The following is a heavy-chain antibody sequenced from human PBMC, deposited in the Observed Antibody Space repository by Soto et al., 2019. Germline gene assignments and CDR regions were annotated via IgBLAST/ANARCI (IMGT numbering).Heavy chain of an antibody. V-gene: IGHV3-33*01. CDR3: ARDPSEYQLREYYFDY. D-gene: IGHD2-2*01. CDR2: IWYDGSNK. J-gene: IGHJ4*02. CDR1: GFTFSSYG. Sequence: QVQLVESGGGVVQPGRSLRLSCAASGFTFSSYGMHWVRQAPGKGLEWVAVIWYDGSNKYYADSVKGRFTISRDNSKNTLYLQMHSLRAEDTAVYYCARDPSEYQLREYYFDYWGQGTLVTVSS.